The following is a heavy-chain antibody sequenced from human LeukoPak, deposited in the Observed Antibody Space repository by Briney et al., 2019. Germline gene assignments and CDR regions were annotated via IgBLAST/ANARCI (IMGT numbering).Heavy chain of an antibody. CDR3: ARSYPGIAAAGTVYFDY. CDR2: IIPIFGTA. CDR1: GGTFSSYA. J-gene: IGHJ4*02. Sequence: GSSVKVSCKASGGTFSSYAISWVRQAPGQGLEWMGGIIPIFGTANYAQKFQGRVTITTDESTSTAYMELSSLRSEDTAVYHCARSYPGIAAAGTVYFDYWGQGTLVTVSS. V-gene: IGHV1-69*05. D-gene: IGHD6-13*01.